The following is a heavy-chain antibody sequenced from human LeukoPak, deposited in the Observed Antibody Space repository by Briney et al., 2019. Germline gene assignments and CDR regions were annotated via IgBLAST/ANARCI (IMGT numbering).Heavy chain of an antibody. Sequence: PGESLKISCQGSGYSFPNYWIAWVRQMPGKGLEWMGIIYPDDSDTRYSPSFQGQVTISADKSISTAYLQWSSLKASDTAMYYCARQRRRIDSSGWSDYWGQGTLVTVSS. CDR1: GYSFPNYW. J-gene: IGHJ4*02. D-gene: IGHD6-19*01. CDR2: IYPDDSDT. CDR3: ARQRRRIDSSGWSDY. V-gene: IGHV5-51*01.